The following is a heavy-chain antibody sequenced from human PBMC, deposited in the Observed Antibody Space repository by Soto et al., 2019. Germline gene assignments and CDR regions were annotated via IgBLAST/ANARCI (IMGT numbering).Heavy chain of an antibody. CDR1: GYTFTSYA. CDR2: INAGNGNT. CDR3: ARDSGGMDV. V-gene: IGHV1-3*01. Sequence: GQLVQSGAEVKKPGASGKVSCKASGYTFTSYAVHWVRQAPGQRLEWMGWINAGNGNTKYSQKFQGRVTITSDTSAHTSYMELSSLRSEDTAVYYFARDSGGMDVWGQWTTLPVSS. J-gene: IGHJ6*02.